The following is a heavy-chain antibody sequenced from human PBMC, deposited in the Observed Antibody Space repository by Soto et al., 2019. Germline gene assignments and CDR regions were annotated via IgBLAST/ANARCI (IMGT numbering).Heavy chain of an antibody. CDR3: ARGLELHPLWFDP. V-gene: IGHV4-4*07. J-gene: IGHJ5*02. CDR2: IYATGTT. Sequence: SGTRCLTCTDSDASIGGVYWSSIRKSAGKGLEWIGRIYATGTTDYNPSLKSRVMMPVETSKKQFSLKLRSVTAADTAVYYCARGLELHPLWFDPWGQGTLVTVSS. D-gene: IGHD1-7*01. CDR1: DASIGGVY.